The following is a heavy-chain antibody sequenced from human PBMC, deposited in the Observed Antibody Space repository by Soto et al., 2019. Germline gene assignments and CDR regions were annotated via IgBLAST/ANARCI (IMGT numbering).Heavy chain of an antibody. CDR1: GFTFSSYA. Sequence: QVQLVESGGGVVQPGRSLRLSCAASGFTFSSYAMHWVRQAPGKGLEWVAVISYDGSNKYYADSVKGRFTISRDNSKNSRYLQMNSLRAEDTAVYYCARGAYDSSGYPSGYWGQGTLVTVSS. CDR3: ARGAYDSSGYPSGY. V-gene: IGHV3-30-3*01. D-gene: IGHD3-22*01. J-gene: IGHJ4*02. CDR2: ISYDGSNK.